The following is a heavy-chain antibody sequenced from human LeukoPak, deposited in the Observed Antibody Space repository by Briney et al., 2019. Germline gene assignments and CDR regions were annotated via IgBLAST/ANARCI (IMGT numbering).Heavy chain of an antibody. Sequence: GGSLRLSCAASGFTFSSHGMNWVRQAPGKGLEWVSGSSSIGGRTYYADSVKGRFTVTRDNSRDTLYLQMNSLRAEDTAVYYCAKAPGPDYDYVWGSWGQGTLVTVSS. CDR2: SSSIGGRT. CDR1: GFTFSSHG. CDR3: AKAPGPDYDYVWGS. V-gene: IGHV3-23*01. J-gene: IGHJ4*02. D-gene: IGHD3-16*01.